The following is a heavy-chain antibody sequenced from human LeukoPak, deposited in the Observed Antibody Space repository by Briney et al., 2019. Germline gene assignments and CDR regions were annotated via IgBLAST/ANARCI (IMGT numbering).Heavy chain of an antibody. D-gene: IGHD3-16*01. Sequence: QTGGSLRLSCAASGFTFSSYAMSWVRQAPGKGLEWVSTISGSGASTFYADSVKGRFIISRDNSKNTLYLQMSTLRAEDTAVYYCAKVWASTLLTGYFDYWGPGTLATVSS. J-gene: IGHJ4*02. V-gene: IGHV3-23*01. CDR1: GFTFSSYA. CDR3: AKVWASTLLTGYFDY. CDR2: ISGSGAST.